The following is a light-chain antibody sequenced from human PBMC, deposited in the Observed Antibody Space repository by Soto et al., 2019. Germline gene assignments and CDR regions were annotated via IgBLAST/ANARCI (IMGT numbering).Light chain of an antibody. Sequence: EIVLTQSPATLSLSPGERATLSCRASQSVSSYLAWNQQKPGQAPRLLIYDASNRATGIPARFSGSGSGTDFTLTISSLEPEDFAVYYCQQRSNWPLTFGG. CDR1: QSVSSY. J-gene: IGKJ4*01. CDR3: QQRSNWPLT. V-gene: IGKV3-11*01. CDR2: DAS.